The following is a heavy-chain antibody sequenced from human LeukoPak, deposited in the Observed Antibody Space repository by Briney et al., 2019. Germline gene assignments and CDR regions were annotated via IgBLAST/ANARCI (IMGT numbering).Heavy chain of an antibody. J-gene: IGHJ4*02. D-gene: IGHD3-22*01. V-gene: IGHV4-34*01. CDR1: GFSISSGYY. CDR3: ARGHMDYYDSSGYYTFDY. CDR2: INHSGST. Sequence: PSETLSLTRSVSGFSISSGYYWSWIRQPPGKGLEWIGEINHSGSTNYNPSLKSRVTISVDTSKNQFSLKLSSVTAADTAVYYCARGHMDYYDSSGYYTFDYWGQGTLVTVSS.